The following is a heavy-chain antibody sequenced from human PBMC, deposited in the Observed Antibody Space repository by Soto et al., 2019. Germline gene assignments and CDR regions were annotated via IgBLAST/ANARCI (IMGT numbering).Heavy chain of an antibody. D-gene: IGHD6-13*01. CDR1: GGSISSSSYY. V-gene: IGHV4-39*01. J-gene: IGHJ4*02. CDR2: IYYSGST. CDR3: ARHPRSIAAAGTFDY. Sequence: SETLSLTCTVSGGSISSSSYYWGWIRQPPGKGLEGIGSIYYSGSTYYNPSLKSRVTISVDTSKNQFSLKLSSVTAADTAVYYCARHPRSIAAAGTFDYWGQGTLVTVSS.